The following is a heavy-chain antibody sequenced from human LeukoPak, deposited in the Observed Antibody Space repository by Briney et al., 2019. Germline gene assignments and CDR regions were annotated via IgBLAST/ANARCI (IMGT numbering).Heavy chain of an antibody. J-gene: IGHJ5*02. D-gene: IGHD3-10*01. V-gene: IGHV4-34*01. CDR1: GGSFSGYY. CDR2: INHSGST. CDR3: ARGTRLLHGSGRSWWFDP. Sequence: PSETLSLTCAVYGGSFSGYYWSWIRQPPGKGLEWIGEINHSGSTNYNPSLKSRVTISVDTSKNQFFLKLSSVTAADTAVYYCARGTRLLHGSGRSWWFDPWGQGTLVTVSS.